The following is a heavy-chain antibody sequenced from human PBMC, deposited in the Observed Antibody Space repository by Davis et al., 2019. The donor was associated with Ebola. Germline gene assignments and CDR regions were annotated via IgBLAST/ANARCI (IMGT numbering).Heavy chain of an antibody. J-gene: IGHJ5*02. CDR3: ARGVRSGWYSFWFDP. V-gene: IGHV4-31*11. D-gene: IGHD6-19*01. CDR1: GGSFSGYY. Sequence: SETLSLTCAVYGGSFSGYYWSWIRQHPGKGLEWIGYIYYSGSTYYNPSLKSRVTISVDTSKNQFSLKLSSVTAADTAVYYCARGVRSGWYSFWFDPWGQGTLVTVSS. CDR2: IYYSGST.